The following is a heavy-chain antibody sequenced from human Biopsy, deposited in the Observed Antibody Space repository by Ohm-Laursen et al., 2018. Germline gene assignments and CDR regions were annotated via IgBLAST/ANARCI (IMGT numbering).Heavy chain of an antibody. Sequence: GTLSLTCTVSGDSINSSYWSWIRQAPGKGLEGIGFISNSGNTNYNPSLKSRVTISADTSKNQFSLKLGSGTVADTAVFYCARRGSGGRSFDYWGQGSLVTVSS. CDR2: ISNSGNT. J-gene: IGHJ4*02. D-gene: IGHD2-15*01. CDR3: ARRGSGGRSFDY. V-gene: IGHV4-59*08. CDR1: GDSINSSY.